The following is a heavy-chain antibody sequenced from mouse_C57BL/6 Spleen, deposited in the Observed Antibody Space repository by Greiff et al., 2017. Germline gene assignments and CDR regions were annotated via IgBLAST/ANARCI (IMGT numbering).Heavy chain of an antibody. D-gene: IGHD2-10*02. V-gene: IGHV2-9-1*01. CDR2: IWTGGGT. Sequence: VQGVESGPGLVAPSQSLSITCTVSGFSLTSYAISWVRQPPGKGLEWLGVIWTGGGTNYNSALKSRLGISKDNTKSQVFLKISSLQTDDTARYYCARNSSDGDYYAMDYWGKGTSVTVSS. CDR3: ARNSSDGDYYAMDY. J-gene: IGHJ4*01. CDR1: GFSLTSYA.